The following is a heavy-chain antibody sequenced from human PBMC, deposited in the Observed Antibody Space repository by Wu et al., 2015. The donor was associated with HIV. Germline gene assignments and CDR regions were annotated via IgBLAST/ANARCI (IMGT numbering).Heavy chain of an antibody. CDR1: GYTFTDYY. D-gene: IGHD3-22*01. CDR2: INPNRGGT. Sequence: QVQLLQSGAEVKKPGASVMVSCKASGYTFTDYYIYWVRQAPGRGLEWMGWINPNRGGTKYAQKFQDRVTMTRDTAVSTAYMGLNSLRSDDTAVYYCARLQSLSGFYSNADYWGQGTLVTVSS. CDR3: ARLQSLSGFYSNADY. J-gene: IGHJ4*02. V-gene: IGHV1-2*02.